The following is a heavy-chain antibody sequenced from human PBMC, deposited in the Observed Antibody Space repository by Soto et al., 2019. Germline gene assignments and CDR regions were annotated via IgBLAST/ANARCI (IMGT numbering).Heavy chain of an antibody. CDR2: IYHSGST. V-gene: IGHV4-4*02. CDR1: GGSIISSNW. J-gene: IGHJ5*02. D-gene: IGHD6-13*01. Sequence: SETLSLTCAGSGGSIISSNWWGWVRHPPGKGLEWIGEIYHSGSTNYNPSLKSRVTISVDKSKNQFSLKLSSVTAADTAVYYCAREGSSSLYFGRASYTSHPRGQAPLLT. CDR3: AREGSSSLYFGRASYTSHP.